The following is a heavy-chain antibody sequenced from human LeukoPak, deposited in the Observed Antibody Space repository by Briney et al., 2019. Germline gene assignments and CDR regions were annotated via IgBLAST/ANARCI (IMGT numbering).Heavy chain of an antibody. D-gene: IGHD3-22*01. Sequence: GGSLRLSCAASGFTFSSYAMSWVRQAPGKGLEWVSGISGSGDNTYYADSVKGRFTISRDNSKNTLYVQVNSLGTEDTAAYYCAKGSYYDSSGSLYFDYWGRGTLVTVS. CDR3: AKGSYYDSSGSLYFDY. CDR2: ISGSGDNT. CDR1: GFTFSSYA. J-gene: IGHJ4*02. V-gene: IGHV3-23*01.